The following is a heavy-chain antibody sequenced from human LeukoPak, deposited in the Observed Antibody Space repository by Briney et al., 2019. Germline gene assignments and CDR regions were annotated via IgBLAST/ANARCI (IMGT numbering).Heavy chain of an antibody. CDR2: INRDGSDT. D-gene: IGHD3-10*01. Sequence: GGSLRLSCAASGFNFNSYYMNWVRQAPGKGLVWVSRINRDGSDTIYADSVKGRFTISRDNAKNTMFLQMNSLRAEDTAVYYCAREDFGVDFWGQGTLVTVSS. V-gene: IGHV3-74*01. CDR1: GFNFNSYY. CDR3: AREDFGVDF. J-gene: IGHJ4*02.